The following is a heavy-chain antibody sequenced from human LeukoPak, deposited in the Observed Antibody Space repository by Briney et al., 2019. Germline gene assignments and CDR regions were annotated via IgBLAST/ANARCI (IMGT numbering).Heavy chain of an antibody. CDR3: ARVRSSSWYRDYYGMDV. D-gene: IGHD6-13*01. CDR1: GYTFTSYG. CDR2: ISAYNGNT. J-gene: IGHJ6*02. V-gene: IGHV1-18*01. Sequence: GASVKVSCKASGYTFTSYGISWVRQAPGQGLEWMGWISAYNGNTNYAQKLQGRVTMTTDTSTSTAYMELRSLRSDDTAVYYCARVRSSSWYRDYYGMDVWGQGTTVTVSS.